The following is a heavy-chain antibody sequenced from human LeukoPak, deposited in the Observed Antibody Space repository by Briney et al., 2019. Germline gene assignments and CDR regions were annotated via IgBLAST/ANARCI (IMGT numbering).Heavy chain of an antibody. V-gene: IGHV3-11*01. CDR3: ARALRYFLSDIGMDV. Sequence: PGGSLRLSCAASGFTFSDYYMSWIRQAPGKGLEWVSYISSSGSTIYYAGSVKGRFTISRDNAKNSLYLQMNSLRAEDTAVYYCARALRYFLSDIGMDVWGQGTTVTVSS. CDR2: ISSSGSTI. J-gene: IGHJ6*02. D-gene: IGHD3-9*01. CDR1: GFTFSDYY.